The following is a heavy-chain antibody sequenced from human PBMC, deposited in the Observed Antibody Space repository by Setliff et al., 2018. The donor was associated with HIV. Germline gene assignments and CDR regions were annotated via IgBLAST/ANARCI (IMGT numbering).Heavy chain of an antibody. Sequence: ASETLSLTCTVSGGSISSHYWSWIRQPPGKGLEWIGSIYYSGSTNYNPSLKSRVTISVDTSKNQFSLKLSSVTAADTAVYYCARDPPGVRWFGEFYGMDVWGQGTTVTVS. CDR2: IYYSGST. V-gene: IGHV4-59*11. D-gene: IGHD3-10*01. CDR3: ARDPPGVRWFGEFYGMDV. J-gene: IGHJ6*02. CDR1: GGSISSHY.